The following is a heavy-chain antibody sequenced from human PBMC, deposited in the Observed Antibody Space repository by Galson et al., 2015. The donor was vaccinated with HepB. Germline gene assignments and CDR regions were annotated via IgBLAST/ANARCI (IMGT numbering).Heavy chain of an antibody. CDR1: GYTFTSYG. CDR2: ISAYNGNT. CDR3: ARVCSSSTSYYQSLYYYYYGMDV. Sequence: SVKVSCKASGYTFTSYGISWVRQAPGQGLEWMGWISAYNGNTNYAQKLQGRVTMTTDTSTSTAYMELRSLRSDDTAVYYCARVCSSSTSYYQSLYYYYYGMDVWGQGTTVTVSS. D-gene: IGHD2-2*01. V-gene: IGHV1-18*04. J-gene: IGHJ6*02.